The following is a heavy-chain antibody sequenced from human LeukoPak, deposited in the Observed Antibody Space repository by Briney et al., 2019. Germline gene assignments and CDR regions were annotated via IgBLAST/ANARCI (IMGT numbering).Heavy chain of an antibody. D-gene: IGHD3-22*01. J-gene: IGHJ4*02. CDR3: ASFAREGVVVTHFDY. CDR2: INHSGST. V-gene: IGHV4-34*01. Sequence: SETLYLTCAVYGGSFSGYYWSWIRQPPGKGLEWIGEINHSGSTNYNPSLKSRVTISVDTSKNQFSLKLSSVTAADTAVYYCASFAREGVVVTHFDYWGQGTLVTVSS. CDR1: GGSFSGYY.